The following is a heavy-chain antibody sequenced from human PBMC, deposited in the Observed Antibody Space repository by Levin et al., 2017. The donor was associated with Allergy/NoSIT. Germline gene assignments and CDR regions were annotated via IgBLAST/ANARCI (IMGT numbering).Heavy chain of an antibody. CDR3: VREIAEEGT. V-gene: IGHV3-30-3*01. D-gene: IGHD1-1*01. CDR1: GFTFSHYA. J-gene: IGHJ4*02. Sequence: GGSLRLSCAASGFTFSHYAMPWVRQAPGKGLEWVGVISDDGSSEFYIDSVKGRFTISRDNSKNRLYLQMDSLRAEDTALYYCVREIAEEGTWGQGTLVIVSS. CDR2: ISDDGSSE.